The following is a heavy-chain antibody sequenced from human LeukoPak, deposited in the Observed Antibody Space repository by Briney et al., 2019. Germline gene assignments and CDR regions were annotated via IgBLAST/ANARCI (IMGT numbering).Heavy chain of an antibody. CDR1: GGSISSSSYY. CDR2: IYYSGST. V-gene: IGHV4-39*01. Sequence: SETLSLTCTVSGGSISSSSYYWGWIRQPPGKGLEWIGSIYYSGSTYYNPSLKSRVTISVDTSKNQFSLKLSSVTAADTAVYYCARHTGSLGSWLNWFDPWGQGTLVTVSS. J-gene: IGHJ5*02. CDR3: ARHTGSLGSWLNWFDP. D-gene: IGHD6-19*01.